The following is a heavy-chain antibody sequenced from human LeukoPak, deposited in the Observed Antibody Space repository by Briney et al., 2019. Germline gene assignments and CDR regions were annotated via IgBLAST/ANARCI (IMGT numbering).Heavy chain of an antibody. Sequence: GGSLRLSCAVSGFTFSGHHMDWVRQAPGKGLEWVGRITNKADSYTTEYAASVKGRFTISRDDSKNSLYLQMNSLKTEDTAVYYCARAGYYHGLDYWGQGTLVTVSS. V-gene: IGHV3-72*01. J-gene: IGHJ4*02. D-gene: IGHD3-3*01. CDR3: ARAGYYHGLDY. CDR2: ITNKADSYTT. CDR1: GFTFSGHH.